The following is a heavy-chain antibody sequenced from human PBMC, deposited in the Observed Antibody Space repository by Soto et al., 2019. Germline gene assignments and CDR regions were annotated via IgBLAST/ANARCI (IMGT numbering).Heavy chain of an antibody. J-gene: IGHJ4*02. CDR3: ARAPHVDTAMVAPFDY. D-gene: IGHD5-18*01. CDR2: INPNSGGT. CDR1: GYTFTGYY. Sequence: GASVKVSCKASGYTFTGYYMHWVRQAPGQGLEWMGWINPNSGGTNYAQKFQGWVTMTRDTSISTAYMELSRLRSDDTAVYYRARAPHVDTAMVAPFDYWGQGTLVTVSS. V-gene: IGHV1-2*04.